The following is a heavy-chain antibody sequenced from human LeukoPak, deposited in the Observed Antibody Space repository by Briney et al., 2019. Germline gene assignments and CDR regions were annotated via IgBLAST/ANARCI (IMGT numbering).Heavy chain of an antibody. CDR2: IYISGST. D-gene: IGHD2-15*01. CDR3: ARGGSPVHFDY. Sequence: SETLSLTCTVSGDSINTYYWNWIRQPAGKGLEWIGRIYISGSTNYNPSLKSRVTMSLDTSKNQFSLKMSSVTAADTAVYYCARGGSPVHFDYWGQGTLVTVSS. CDR1: GDSINTYY. J-gene: IGHJ4*02. V-gene: IGHV4-4*07.